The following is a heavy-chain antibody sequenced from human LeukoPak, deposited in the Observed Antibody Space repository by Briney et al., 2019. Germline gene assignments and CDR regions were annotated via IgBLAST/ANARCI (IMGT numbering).Heavy chain of an antibody. V-gene: IGHV3-7*01. D-gene: IGHD3-22*01. CDR2: IKQDGREK. Sequence: GGSLRLSCAASGFTFSSYWMSWVRQAPGKGLEWVANIKQDGREKYYVDSVKGRFTISRDNAKNSLYLQMNSLRAEDTAVYYCAKDSYQDYYDSSGYSEYFQHWGQGTLVTVSS. J-gene: IGHJ1*01. CDR1: GFTFSSYW. CDR3: AKDSYQDYYDSSGYSEYFQH.